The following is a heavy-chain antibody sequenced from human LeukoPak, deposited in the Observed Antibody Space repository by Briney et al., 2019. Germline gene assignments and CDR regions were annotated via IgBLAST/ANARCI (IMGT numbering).Heavy chain of an antibody. CDR3: ARVWGAAATFDY. CDR2: ISSSSSYI. V-gene: IGHV3-21*01. J-gene: IGHJ4*02. CDR1: GFTFSSYS. Sequence: GGSLRLSCAASGFTFSSYSMNWVRQAPGKGLEWVSSISSSSSYIYYADSVKGRFTISRDNAKNSLYLQMNSLRAEDTAVYYCARVWGAAATFDYWGQGTLVTVSS. D-gene: IGHD6-13*01.